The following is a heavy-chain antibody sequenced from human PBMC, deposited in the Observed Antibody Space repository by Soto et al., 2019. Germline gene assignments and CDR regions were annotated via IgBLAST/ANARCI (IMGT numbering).Heavy chain of an antibody. D-gene: IGHD1-26*01. CDR3: ARGKYSGSDYDWFDP. CDR2: IYYSGTT. J-gene: IGHJ5*02. CDR1: GGSISTYY. V-gene: IGHV4-59*01. Sequence: PSETLSLTCTVSGGSISTYYWSWIRQPPGKGLEWIGYIYYSGTTNYNPSLKSRVTISVDTSKNQFSLKLSSVTAADTAVYYCARGKYSGSDYDWFDPWGQGTLVNVSS.